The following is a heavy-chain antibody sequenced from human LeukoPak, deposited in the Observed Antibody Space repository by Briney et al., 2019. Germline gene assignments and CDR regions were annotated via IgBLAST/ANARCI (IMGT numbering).Heavy chain of an antibody. Sequence: GGSLRLSCAASGFTFSSYAMHWVRQAPGAGLERVAVISYDGSNKYYADSVRGRFTISRDYSKNTLYLQMNSLRAEDAAVYYCARGRASYNTNWLDPWGQGTLVTVSS. D-gene: IGHD3-10*01. V-gene: IGHV3-30*04. CDR3: ARGRASYNTNWLDP. CDR1: GFTFSSYA. CDR2: ISYDGSNK. J-gene: IGHJ5*02.